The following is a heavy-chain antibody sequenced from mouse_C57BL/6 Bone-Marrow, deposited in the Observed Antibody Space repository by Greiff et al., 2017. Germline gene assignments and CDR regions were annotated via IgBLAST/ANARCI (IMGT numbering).Heavy chain of an antibody. D-gene: IGHD2-4*01. CDR2: INPSDVDT. CDR1: GYTFTSSW. CDR3: AILDDDYDGRYYYAMDY. V-gene: IGHV1-74*01. Sequence: QVQLQQPGAELVKPGASVKVSCKASGYTFTSSWMHWVKQRPGQGLEWIGRINPSDVDTNYNQKFKGKATLTVDKSSSTAYMQLSSLTSEDSAVYYCAILDDDYDGRYYYAMDYWGQGTSVTVSS. J-gene: IGHJ4*01.